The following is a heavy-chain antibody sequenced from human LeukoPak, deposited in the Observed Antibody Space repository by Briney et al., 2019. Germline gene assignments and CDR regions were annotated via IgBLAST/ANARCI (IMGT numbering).Heavy chain of an antibody. CDR2: ISGSGGST. CDR3: AKVFGGWSDY. J-gene: IGHJ4*02. Sequence: GGSLRLSCAASGFTFSSYAMSWFRQAPGKGREWVSAISGSGGSTYYADSVKGRFTISRDNSKNTLYLQMNSLRAEDTAVYYCAKVFGGWSDYWGQGTLVTVSS. V-gene: IGHV3-23*01. CDR1: GFTFSSYA. D-gene: IGHD6-19*01.